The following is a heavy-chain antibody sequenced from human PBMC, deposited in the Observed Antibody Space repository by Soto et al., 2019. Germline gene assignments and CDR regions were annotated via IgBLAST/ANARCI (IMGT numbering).Heavy chain of an antibody. J-gene: IGHJ4*02. Sequence: EVQLLESGGGLVQPGGSLRLSCAASGFTFSSYAMSWVRQAPGKGLEWVSAISGSGGRTYYPSSVKGLFTISRDNSNNTLYLQMNSLRADDTAVYYCAKDLRRTVTTELYDYWGQGTLVTVSS. CDR1: GFTFSSYA. CDR2: ISGSGGRT. CDR3: AKDLRRTVTTELYDY. D-gene: IGHD4-4*01. V-gene: IGHV3-23*01.